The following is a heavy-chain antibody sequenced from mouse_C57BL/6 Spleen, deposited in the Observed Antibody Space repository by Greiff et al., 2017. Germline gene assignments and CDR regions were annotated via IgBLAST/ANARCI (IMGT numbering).Heavy chain of an antibody. D-gene: IGHD2-4*01. V-gene: IGHV1-59*01. Sequence: VQLQESGAELVRPGTSVKLSCKASGYTFTSYWMHWVKQRPGQGLEWIGVIDPSDSYTNYNQKFKGKATLTVDTSSSTAYMQLSSLTSEDSAVYYCAREDYDWFAYWGQGTLVTVSA. CDR1: GYTFTSYW. J-gene: IGHJ3*01. CDR2: IDPSDSYT. CDR3: AREDYDWFAY.